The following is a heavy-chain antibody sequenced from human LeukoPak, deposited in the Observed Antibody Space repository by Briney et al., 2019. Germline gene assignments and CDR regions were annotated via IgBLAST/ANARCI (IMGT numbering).Heavy chain of an antibody. D-gene: IGHD4-17*01. CDR2: IYPGDSDT. Sequence: GEALKISFKGSCYSFTSYCIGWVRQMPGKGLEWRRIIYPGDSDTRYSPSFQGQVTISADKSISTAYLQWSSLKASDTAMYYCARRVGTTVTDYFDYWGQGTLVTVSS. J-gene: IGHJ4*02. CDR1: CYSFTSYC. CDR3: ARRVGTTVTDYFDY. V-gene: IGHV5-51*01.